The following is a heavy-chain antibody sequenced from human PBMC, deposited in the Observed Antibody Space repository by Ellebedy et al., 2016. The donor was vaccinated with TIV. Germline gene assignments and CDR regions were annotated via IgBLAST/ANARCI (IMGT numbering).Heavy chain of an antibody. CDR3: ARRPFRSRSLYDY. Sequence: GESLKISCKGSGYTFSVYWIAWVCQMPGKGLEWMGIIYPGDSDTRYSPSFRGQVTISADKSISTAYLQWSSLKASDTAMYYCARRPFRSRSLYDYWGQGTLVTVSS. D-gene: IGHD3-3*01. CDR1: GYTFSVYW. CDR2: IYPGDSDT. V-gene: IGHV5-51*01. J-gene: IGHJ4*02.